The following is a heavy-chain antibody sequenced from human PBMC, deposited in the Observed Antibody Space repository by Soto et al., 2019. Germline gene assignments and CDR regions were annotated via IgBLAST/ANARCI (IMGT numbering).Heavy chain of an antibody. CDR3: AKAEKSSAVAGYFDX. V-gene: IGHV3-23*01. CDR2: ISGSGGIT. Sequence: LRLCCAASEVMFSNYAMNWFRQAPGKGLEWVSAISGSGGITYYADSLKCRFTISRDNSKNTLYLQMNSLRAEDTAVYYCAKAEKSSAVAGYFDXWGQGTTVTVSX. D-gene: IGHD6-19*01. CDR1: EVMFSNYA. J-gene: IGHJ4*02.